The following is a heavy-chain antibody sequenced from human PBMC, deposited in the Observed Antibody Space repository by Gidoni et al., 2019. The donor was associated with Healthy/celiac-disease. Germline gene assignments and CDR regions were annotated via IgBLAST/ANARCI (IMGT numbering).Heavy chain of an antibody. CDR3: ALNCSGGSCYSGGLDY. Sequence: QVPLQQWGAGLLKPSETLSLTCAVYGWSFSGYYWSWIRQPPGKGLEWIGEINHSGSTNYNPSLKSRVTISVDTSKNQFSLKLSSVTAADTAGYYCALNCSGGSCYSGGLDYWGQGTLVTVSS. CDR1: GWSFSGYY. V-gene: IGHV4-34*01. D-gene: IGHD2-15*01. CDR2: INHSGST. J-gene: IGHJ4*02.